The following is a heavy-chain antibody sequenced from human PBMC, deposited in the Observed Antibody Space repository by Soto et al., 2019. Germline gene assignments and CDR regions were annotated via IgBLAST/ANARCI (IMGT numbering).Heavy chain of an antibody. J-gene: IGHJ4*02. CDR2: ISWNSGSI. Sequence: PGGSLRLSCAASGFTFDDYAMHWVRQAPGKGLEWVSGISWNSGSIGYADSVKGRFTISRDNAKNSLYLQMNSLRAEDTALYYCAKSRDGYNLRYFDYWGQGTLVTVSS. CDR3: AKSRDGYNLRYFDY. V-gene: IGHV3-9*01. D-gene: IGHD5-12*01. CDR1: GFTFDDYA.